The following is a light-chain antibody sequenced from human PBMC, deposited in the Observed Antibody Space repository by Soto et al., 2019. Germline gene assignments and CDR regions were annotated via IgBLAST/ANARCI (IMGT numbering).Light chain of an antibody. V-gene: IGLV1-44*01. CDR2: SNN. CDR3: AAWDDSLSGPV. CDR1: SFNIGRNT. J-gene: IGLJ3*02. Sequence: QSVLTQPPSASGAPGQRVTISCSGSSFNIGRNTVNWYQQLPGTAPKLLIYSNNQRPSGVPDRFSGSKYGTSGSLAISGLQSEDEGDYYCAAWDDSLSGPVFGGGTQLTVL.